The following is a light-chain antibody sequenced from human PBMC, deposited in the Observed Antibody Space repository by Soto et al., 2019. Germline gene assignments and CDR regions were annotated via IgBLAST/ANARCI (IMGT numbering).Light chain of an antibody. V-gene: IGKV1-39*01. CDR3: QQSYSTPPLT. J-gene: IGKJ5*01. Sequence: IQMTQSPSSLSASVGDRVTLTCRASQGISNYLAWYQEKPGKAPKLLIHAASILQSGVPSRFSGSGSGTDFTLTISSLQPEDFATYYCQQSYSTPPLTFGPGTRLE. CDR2: AAS. CDR1: QGISNY.